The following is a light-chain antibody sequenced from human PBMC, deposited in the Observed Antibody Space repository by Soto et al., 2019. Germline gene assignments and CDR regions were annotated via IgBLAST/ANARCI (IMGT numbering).Light chain of an antibody. V-gene: IGLV1-40*01. Sequence: VLTQPPSVSGAPGQRVTISCTGGSSNFGAGYDVHWYQQLPGTTPKLLIHTNTNRPSGVPDRFSGSKSGNTASLTVSGLQAADEADYFCKSYAGSNTYVFGSGTKV. CDR2: TNT. CDR3: KSYAGSNTYV. J-gene: IGLJ1*01. CDR1: SSNFGAGYD.